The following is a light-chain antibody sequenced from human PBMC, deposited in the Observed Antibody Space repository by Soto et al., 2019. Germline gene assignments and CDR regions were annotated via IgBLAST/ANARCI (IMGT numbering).Light chain of an antibody. CDR1: RTIVSY. Sequence: DIQLTQSPSSLSASVGDRVTITCRASRTIVSYLNWYQQTPGKPPKLLIYSASTLQSGVPSRFIGSGSGTEFYITISSLQPADFEPYYCHQTYKFPRPFGRGTKVEIK. CDR3: HQTYKFPRP. V-gene: IGKV1-39*01. J-gene: IGKJ4*02. CDR2: SAS.